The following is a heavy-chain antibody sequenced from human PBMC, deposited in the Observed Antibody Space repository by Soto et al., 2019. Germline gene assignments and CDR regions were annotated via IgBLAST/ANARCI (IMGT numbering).Heavy chain of an antibody. CDR3: AKPSRAYYYDSSGYLQ. CDR2: ISGSGGST. CDR1: GFTFSSYA. D-gene: IGHD3-22*01. V-gene: IGHV3-23*01. J-gene: IGHJ4*02. Sequence: PGGSLRLSCAASGFTFSSYAMSWVRQAPGKGLEWVSAISGSGGSTYYADSVKGRFTISRDNSKNTLYLQMNSLRAEDTALYYCAKPSRAYYYDSSGYLQWGQGTLVTVSS.